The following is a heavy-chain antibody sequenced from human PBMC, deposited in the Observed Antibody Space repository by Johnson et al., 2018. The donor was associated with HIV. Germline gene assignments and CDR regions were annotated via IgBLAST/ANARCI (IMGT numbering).Heavy chain of an antibody. J-gene: IGHJ3*02. CDR1: GFTFINAW. Sequence: VQLVESGGGVVQPGGSLRLSCAASGFTFINAWMTWVRQAPGKGLEWVGRIKSKTDGGTTDYAAPVKGRFTISRDDSKNTLYLQMNSLRAEDTAVYYCAKDRRGKQQLVTGNDAFDIWGQGTMVTVSS. CDR3: AKDRRGKQQLVTGNDAFDI. CDR2: IKSKTDGGTT. V-gene: IGHV3-15*01. D-gene: IGHD6-13*01.